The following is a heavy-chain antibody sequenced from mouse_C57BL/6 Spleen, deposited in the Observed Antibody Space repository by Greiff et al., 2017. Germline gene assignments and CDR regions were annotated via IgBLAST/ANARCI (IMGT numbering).Heavy chain of an antibody. CDR3: ATGRVYYDYDGFAY. V-gene: IGHV1-81*01. D-gene: IGHD2-4*01. CDR2: IYPRSGNT. J-gene: IGHJ3*01. CDR1: GYTFTSYG. Sequence: QVQLQQSGAELARPGASVKLSCKASGYTFTSYGISWVKQRTGQGLEWIGEIYPRSGNTYYNEKFKGKATLTADKSSSTAYMELRSLTSEDSAVYFCATGRVYYDYDGFAYWGQGTLVTVSA.